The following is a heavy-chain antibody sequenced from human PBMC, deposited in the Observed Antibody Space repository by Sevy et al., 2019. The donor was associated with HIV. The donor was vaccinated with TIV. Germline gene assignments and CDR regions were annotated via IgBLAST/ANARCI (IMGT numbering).Heavy chain of an antibody. Sequence: GGSLRLSCAASGFTVSSNYMSWVRQAPGKGLEWVSVIYSGGSTYYADSVTSRFTISRDNSKNTLYIQMNSLRAEGTAVYYCARDGGSYGYRYWGQGTLVTVSS. J-gene: IGHJ4*02. D-gene: IGHD5-18*01. V-gene: IGHV3-66*02. CDR2: IYSGGST. CDR3: ARDGGSYGYRY. CDR1: GFTVSSNY.